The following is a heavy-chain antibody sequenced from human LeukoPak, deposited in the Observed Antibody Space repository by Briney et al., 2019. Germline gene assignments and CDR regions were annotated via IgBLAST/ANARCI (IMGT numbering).Heavy chain of an antibody. CDR3: PRGSIVVATFFDY. CDR1: GYSISSGYY. V-gene: IGHV4-38-2*01. J-gene: IGHJ4*02. Sequence: SETLSLTCAVSGYSISSGYYWGWIRQPPGKGLEWIGEINHSGSTNYNPSLKSRVTISVDTSKNQFSLKLSSVTAADTAVYYCPRGSIVVATFFDYWGQGTLVTVSS. CDR2: INHSGST. D-gene: IGHD3-22*01.